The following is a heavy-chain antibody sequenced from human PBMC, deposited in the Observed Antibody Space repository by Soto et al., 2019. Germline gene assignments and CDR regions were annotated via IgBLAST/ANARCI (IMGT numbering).Heavy chain of an antibody. CDR3: VTDTRGS. J-gene: IGHJ5*02. Sequence: EVQLVESGGDLVKPGGSLRLSCAASGFTFYTAWLNWVRQAPGKGLEWVGRIKSKNDGETTDYAAPVKGRFTISRDDSINTLYLQMNSLKTDATAVYYCVTDTRGSWGQGTLVTVSS. V-gene: IGHV3-15*07. D-gene: IGHD3-3*01. CDR2: IKSKNDGETT. CDR1: GFTFYTAW.